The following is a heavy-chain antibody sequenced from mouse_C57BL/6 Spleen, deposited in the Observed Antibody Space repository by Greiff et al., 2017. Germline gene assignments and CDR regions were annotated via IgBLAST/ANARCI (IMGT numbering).Heavy chain of an antibody. J-gene: IGHJ4*01. V-gene: IGHV3-8*01. CDR2: ISYSGST. D-gene: IGHD2-4*01. CDR3: ARSPYDYGYAMDY. Sequence: DVKLQESGPGLAKPSQTLSLTCSVTGYSITSDYWNWIRKFPGNKLEYMGYISYSGSTYYNPSLKSRISITRDTSKNQYYLQLNSVTTEDTATYYCARSPYDYGYAMDYWGQGTSVTVSS. CDR1: GYSITSDY.